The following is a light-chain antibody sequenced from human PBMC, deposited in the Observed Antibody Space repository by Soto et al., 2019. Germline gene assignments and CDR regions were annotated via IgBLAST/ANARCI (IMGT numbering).Light chain of an antibody. J-gene: IGLJ1*01. CDR2: DVT. V-gene: IGLV2-14*03. CDR1: SAHVATSNF. Sequence: QSVLTQPASVSGSPGQSITISCTGISAHVATSNFVSWYQHHPGKAPRLILYDVTHRPSGISDRFSGSKSGNTASLTIFGLQLEDEAVYYCSSYTSGSTLPWVFGTGTKVTVL. CDR3: SSYTSGSTLPWV.